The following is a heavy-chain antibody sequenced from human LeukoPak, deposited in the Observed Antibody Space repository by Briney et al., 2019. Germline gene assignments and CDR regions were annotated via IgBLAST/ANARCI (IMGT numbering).Heavy chain of an antibody. CDR3: ARAGSGSYFDWFDP. CDR1: GGSISSYY. CDR2: IYYSGST. D-gene: IGHD1-26*01. Sequence: PSETLSLTCTVSGGSISSYYWSWIRQPPGKGLEWIGYIYYSGSTNYNPSLKSRVTISVDTSKNQFSLKLSSVTAADTAVYYCARAGSGSYFDWFDPWGQGTLVTVSS. J-gene: IGHJ5*02. V-gene: IGHV4-59*01.